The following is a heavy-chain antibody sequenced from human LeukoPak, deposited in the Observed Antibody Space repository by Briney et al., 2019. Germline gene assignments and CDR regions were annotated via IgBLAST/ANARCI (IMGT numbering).Heavy chain of an antibody. Sequence: SVKVSCKASGGTFSSYAISWVRQAPGQGLEWMGGIIPIFGTANYAQKFQGRVAITADKSTSTAYMELRSLRSDDTAVYYCARDLNFRSSLYGGYGFDYWGQGTLVTVSS. CDR2: IIPIFGTA. CDR1: GGTFSSYA. CDR3: ARDLNFRSSLYGGYGFDY. V-gene: IGHV1-69*06. J-gene: IGHJ4*02. D-gene: IGHD5-12*01.